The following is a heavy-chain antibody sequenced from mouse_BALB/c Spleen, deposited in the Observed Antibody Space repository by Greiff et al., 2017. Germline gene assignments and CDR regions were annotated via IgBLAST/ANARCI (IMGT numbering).Heavy chain of an antibody. J-gene: IGHJ2*01. CDR3: ARGGYYGYDDFDY. Sequence: VQLQQSGAELVKPGASVKLSCTASGFNIKDTYMHWVKQRPEQGLEWIGRIDPANGNTKYDPKFQGKATITADTSSNTAYLQLSSLTSEDTAVYYCARGGYYGYDDFDYGGQGTTLTVSS. V-gene: IGHV14-3*02. D-gene: IGHD2-2*01. CDR1: GFNIKDTY. CDR2: IDPANGNT.